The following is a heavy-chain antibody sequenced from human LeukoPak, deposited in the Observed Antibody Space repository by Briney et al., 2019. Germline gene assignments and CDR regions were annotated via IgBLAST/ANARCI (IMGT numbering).Heavy chain of an antibody. CDR3: ARTVVRGVINYYYMDV. Sequence: PSETLSLTCTVSGGSISSGGYYWSWIRQHPGKGLEWIGYIYYSGSTYYNPSLKSRVTISVDTSKNQFSLKLSSVTAADTAVYYCARTVVRGVINYYYMDVWGKGTTVTVSS. CDR1: GGSISSGGYY. D-gene: IGHD3-10*01. V-gene: IGHV4-31*03. J-gene: IGHJ6*03. CDR2: IYYSGST.